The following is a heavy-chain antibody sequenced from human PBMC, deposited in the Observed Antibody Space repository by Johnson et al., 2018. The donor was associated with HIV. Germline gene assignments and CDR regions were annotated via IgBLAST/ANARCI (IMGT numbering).Heavy chain of an antibody. CDR3: GRGYSSGWSDGFDI. V-gene: IGHV3-30*04. CDR1: RFTLSSYA. J-gene: IGHJ3*02. D-gene: IGHD6-19*01. Sequence: QVQLVESGGGVVQPGRSLRLSCAASRFTLSSYAMHWVRQAPGKGLEWVAAISYDGSNKYYADSVMGRFSISRDNAKNSLYLQMNSLRAEDTALYYCGRGYSSGWSDGFDIWGQGTMVTVSS. CDR2: ISYDGSNK.